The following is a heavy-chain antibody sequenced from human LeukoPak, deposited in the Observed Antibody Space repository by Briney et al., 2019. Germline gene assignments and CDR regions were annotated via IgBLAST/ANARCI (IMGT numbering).Heavy chain of an antibody. V-gene: IGHV4-30-4*01. D-gene: IGHD4-17*01. CDR3: ARGPSYYGDYAFDY. J-gene: IGHJ4*02. CDR1: GGSISSGDYY. CDR2: IYYIVST. Sequence: SETLSLTCTVSGGSISSGDYYWSWIRQPPGKGLEWIGYIYYIVSTYYNPSLKSRVTISVDTSKNQFSLKLSSVTAGDTAVYYCARGPSYYGDYAFDYWGQGTLVTVSS.